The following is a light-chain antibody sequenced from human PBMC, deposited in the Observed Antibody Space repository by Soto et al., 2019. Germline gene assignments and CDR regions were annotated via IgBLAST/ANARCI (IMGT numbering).Light chain of an antibody. CDR2: KAS. Sequence: DIQMTQSPSTLSACVGDRVTITCRASQSISPWLAWYQQKPGKAPKLLIYKASSLASGVPSRFSGSGSGTEFTLTISSLQPDDFATFYCQQYDNYPYTFGQGTKLAIK. J-gene: IGKJ2*01. V-gene: IGKV1-5*03. CDR1: QSISPW. CDR3: QQYDNYPYT.